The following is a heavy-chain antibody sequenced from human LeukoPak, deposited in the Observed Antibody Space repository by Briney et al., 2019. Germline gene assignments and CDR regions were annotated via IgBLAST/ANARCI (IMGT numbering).Heavy chain of an antibody. V-gene: IGHV1-46*01. CDR2: INPSGGST. D-gene: IGHD6-19*01. CDR3: ARWGIAVAGTYFDY. Sequence: ASVTVSFKASGYTFTSYYMHWVRQAPGQGLEWMGVINPSGGSTSYAQKFQGRVTMTRDTYTSTVYMELSSLRSEDTAVYYCARWGIAVAGTYFDYWGQGTLVTVSS. CDR1: GYTFTSYY. J-gene: IGHJ4*02.